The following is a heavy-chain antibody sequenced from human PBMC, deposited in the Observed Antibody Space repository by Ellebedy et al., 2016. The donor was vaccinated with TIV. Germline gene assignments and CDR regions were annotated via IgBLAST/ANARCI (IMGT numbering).Heavy chain of an antibody. D-gene: IGHD3-10*01. CDR2: MNPNSGDT. CDR3: ARDHYGSGSGRGY. Sequence: ASVKVSXXASGYTFTSYDINWVRQATGQGLEWMGWMNPNSGDTGYAQKFQGRVTMTRDTSISTAYMELSSLRPEDTAVYYCARDHYGSGSGRGYWGQGTLVTVSS. CDR1: GYTFTSYD. J-gene: IGHJ4*02. V-gene: IGHV1-8*01.